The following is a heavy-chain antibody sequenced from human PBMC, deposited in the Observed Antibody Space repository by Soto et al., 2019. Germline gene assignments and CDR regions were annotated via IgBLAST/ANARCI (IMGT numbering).Heavy chain of an antibody. V-gene: IGHV1-46*01. J-gene: IGHJ6*02. D-gene: IGHD3-10*01. CDR2: INPSGGST. CDR1: GYTFTSYY. CDR3: ARDTDRVLWFGELMTYYYYGMDV. Sequence: ASVKVSCKASGYTFTSYYMHWVRQAPGQGLEWMVIINPSGGSTSYAQKFQGRVTMTRDTSTSTVYMELSSLRSEDTAVYYCARDTDRVLWFGELMTYYYYGMDVWGQGTTVTVSS.